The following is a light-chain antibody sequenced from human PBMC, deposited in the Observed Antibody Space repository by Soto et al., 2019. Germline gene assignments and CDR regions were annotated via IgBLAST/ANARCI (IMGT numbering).Light chain of an antibody. V-gene: IGKV3-20*01. CDR2: GAS. CDR3: QHYVTSLTT. J-gene: IGKJ1*01. CDR1: QSVSSY. Sequence: EIVLTQSPATLSLSPGERSTLSCRASQSVSSYLAWCQQKPGQAPRLLIFGASIRVTGIPDRFIGSGSGTDFTLTISRLEPEDFAVYYCQHYVTSLTTFGQGTMVDIK.